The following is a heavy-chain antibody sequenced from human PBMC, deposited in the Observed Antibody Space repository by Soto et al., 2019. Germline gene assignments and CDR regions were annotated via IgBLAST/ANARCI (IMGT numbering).Heavy chain of an antibody. J-gene: IGHJ6*02. CDR3: ASSSRNKDIVVVPAAIPAIYGMDV. Sequence: SVKVSCKASGGTFSSYAISWVRQAPGQGLGWMGGIIPIFGTANYAQKFQGRVTITADESTSTAYMELSSLRSEDTAVYYCASSSRNKDIVVVPAAIPAIYGMDVWGQGTTVTVSS. CDR2: IIPIFGTA. V-gene: IGHV1-69*13. CDR1: GGTFSSYA. D-gene: IGHD2-2*01.